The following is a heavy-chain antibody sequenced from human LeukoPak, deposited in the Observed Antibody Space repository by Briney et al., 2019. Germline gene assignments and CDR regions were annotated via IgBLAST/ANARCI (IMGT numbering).Heavy chain of an antibody. D-gene: IGHD3-10*01. CDR1: GGSISSYY. J-gene: IGHJ6*04. V-gene: IGHV4-59*01. Sequence: SETLSLTCTVSGGSISSYYWSWIRQPPGKGLEWIGYIYYSGSTNYNPSLKSRVTISVDTSKSQFSLKLSSVTAADTAVYYCARDHYYGSGDDYYYYYGMDVWGKGTTVTVSS. CDR2: IYYSGST. CDR3: ARDHYYGSGDDYYYYYGMDV.